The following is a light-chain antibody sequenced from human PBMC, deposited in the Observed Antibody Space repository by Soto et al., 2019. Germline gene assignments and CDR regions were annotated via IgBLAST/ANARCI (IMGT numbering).Light chain of an antibody. CDR2: GAS. Sequence: EIVMTQSPATLSVSPGERATLSCRASQSVGRNLAWYQQKPGQAPRLLIYGASTRATGIPARFSGSGSGTEFTLTISRLQSEYFAIYSCQQYNPWPPLTFGGGTKVEIK. CDR3: QQYNPWPPLT. J-gene: IGKJ4*01. CDR1: QSVGRN. V-gene: IGKV3-15*01.